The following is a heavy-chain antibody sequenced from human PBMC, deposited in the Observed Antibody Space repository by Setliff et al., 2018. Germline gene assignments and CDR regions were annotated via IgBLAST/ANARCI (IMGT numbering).Heavy chain of an antibody. CDR1: GFTFSSYT. CDR2: ISGSSEFI. J-gene: IGHJ4*02. D-gene: IGHD6-13*01. CDR3: AKSHSSWPIFIDY. Sequence: GGSLRLSCAASGFTFSSYTINWVRQAPGKGLEWVSSISGSSEFIYYADSVKGRFTISRDNAKNSLYLQMNSLRVEDTAVYYCAKSHSSWPIFIDYWGQGTLVTVSS. V-gene: IGHV3-21*04.